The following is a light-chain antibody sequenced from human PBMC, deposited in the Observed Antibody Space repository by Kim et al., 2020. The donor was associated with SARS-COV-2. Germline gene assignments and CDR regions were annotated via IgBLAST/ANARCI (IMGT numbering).Light chain of an antibody. J-gene: IGLJ3*02. Sequence: ALGQTVRITCQGDSLKDYYASWYQQKPGQAPVLVIYGKNNRPSGIPDRFSGSRSGDTASLTITGTQAEDEADYYCNSQDSSGNYWVFGGGTQLTVL. CDR3: NSQDSSGNYWV. CDR1: SLKDYY. CDR2: GKN. V-gene: IGLV3-19*01.